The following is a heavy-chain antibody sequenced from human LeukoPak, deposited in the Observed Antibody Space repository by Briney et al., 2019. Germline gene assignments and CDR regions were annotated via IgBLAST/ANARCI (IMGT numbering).Heavy chain of an antibody. Sequence: PSETLSLTCTVSGGSISTYYWSWIRQAPGKGLEWIAYIYYTGSTTYNPSLRSRVTISIDTSRDQFSLNLNSVTAADTAVYYCARGRGDSRGTSFDYWGQGTLVTVSS. V-gene: IGHV4-59*01. CDR2: IYYTGST. J-gene: IGHJ4*02. D-gene: IGHD3-22*01. CDR1: GGSISTYY. CDR3: ARGRGDSRGTSFDY.